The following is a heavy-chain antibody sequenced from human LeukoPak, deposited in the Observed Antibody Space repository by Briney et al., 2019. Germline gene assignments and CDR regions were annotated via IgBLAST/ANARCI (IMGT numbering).Heavy chain of an antibody. V-gene: IGHV3-48*01. Sequence: GGSLRLSCAASGFTFTSYSMNWVRQAPGKGLEWVSYISSSSSTIYYADSVKGRFTISRDNAKNSLYLQMNSLRAEDTALYYCSRDSSGWPKGEFDYWGQGTLVTVSS. CDR2: ISSSSSTI. CDR1: GFTFTSYS. D-gene: IGHD6-19*01. CDR3: SRDSSGWPKGEFDY. J-gene: IGHJ4*02.